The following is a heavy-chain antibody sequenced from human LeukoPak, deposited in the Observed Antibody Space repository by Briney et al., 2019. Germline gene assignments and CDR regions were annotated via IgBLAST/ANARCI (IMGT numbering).Heavy chain of an antibody. CDR2: ISSNGGST. CDR3: ARDASPGNYYMDV. V-gene: IGHV3-64*01. CDR1: GFTFSSYA. Sequence: GGSLRLSCAASGFTFSSYAMHWVRQAPGKGLEYVSAISSNGGSTYYANSVKGRFTISRDNSKNTLYLQMGSLRAEDMAVYYCARDASPGNYYMDVWGKGTTVTISS. J-gene: IGHJ6*03.